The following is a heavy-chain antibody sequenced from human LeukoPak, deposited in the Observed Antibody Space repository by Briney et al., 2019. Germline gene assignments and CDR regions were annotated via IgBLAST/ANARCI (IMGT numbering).Heavy chain of an antibody. CDR3: ARDYYYGSGSSDDAFDI. CDR1: GFTFSSYA. Sequence: PGGSLRLSCAASGFTFSSYAMHWVRQAPGKGLEWVAVISYDGSNKYYADSVKGRFTISRDNSKNTLYLQMNSLRAEDTAVYYCARDYYYGSGSSDDAFDIWGQGTMVTVSS. V-gene: IGHV3-30*14. D-gene: IGHD3-10*01. J-gene: IGHJ3*02. CDR2: ISYDGSNK.